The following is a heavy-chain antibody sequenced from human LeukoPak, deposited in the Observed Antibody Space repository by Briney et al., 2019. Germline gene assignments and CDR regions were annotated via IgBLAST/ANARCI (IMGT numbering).Heavy chain of an antibody. CDR3: ARDTYIVVVPAAMLSTAFDP. D-gene: IGHD2-2*01. CDR2: INPNSGGT. J-gene: IGHJ5*02. CDR1: GYTFTGYY. V-gene: IGHV1-2*02. Sequence: ASVKVSCKASGYTFTGYYMHWVRQAPEQGLEWMGWINPNSGGTNYAQKFQGRVTMTRDTSISTAYMELSRLRSDDTAVYYCARDTYIVVVPAAMLSTAFDPWGQGTLVTVSS.